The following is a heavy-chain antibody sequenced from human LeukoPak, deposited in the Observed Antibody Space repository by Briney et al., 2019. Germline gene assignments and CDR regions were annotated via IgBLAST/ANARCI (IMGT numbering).Heavy chain of an antibody. Sequence: SETLSLTCAVYGGSFSGYYWSWIRQPPGKGLEWIGEINHSGSTNYNPSLKSRVTISVDTSKNQFSLKLSSVTAADTAVYYCARGLWNTMVRGVIITRTAGSFDPWGQGTLVTVSS. CDR3: ARGLWNTMVRGVIITRTAGSFDP. D-gene: IGHD3-10*01. V-gene: IGHV4-34*01. CDR2: INHSGST. J-gene: IGHJ5*02. CDR1: GGSFSGYY.